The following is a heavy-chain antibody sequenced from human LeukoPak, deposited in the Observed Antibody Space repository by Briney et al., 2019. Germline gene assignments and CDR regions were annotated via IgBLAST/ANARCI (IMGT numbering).Heavy chain of an antibody. CDR1: GGSISSSSYY. Sequence: SETLSLTCTVSGGSISSSSYYWGWIRQPPGKGLEWIGSIYYSGSTYYNPSLKSRATISVDTSKNQFSLKLSSVTAADTAVYYCASKVAVAGSAPYWYFDLWGRGTLVTVSS. D-gene: IGHD6-19*01. CDR2: IYYSGST. V-gene: IGHV4-39*07. J-gene: IGHJ2*01. CDR3: ASKVAVAGSAPYWYFDL.